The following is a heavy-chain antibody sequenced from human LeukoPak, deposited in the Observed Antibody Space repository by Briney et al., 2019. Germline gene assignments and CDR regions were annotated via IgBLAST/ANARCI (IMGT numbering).Heavy chain of an antibody. CDR1: GGSFSGYY. V-gene: IGHV4-34*01. CDR3: ARTRGFTVTTPWHYFDY. Sequence: PSETLSLTCAVNGGSFSGYYWSWIRQPPGKGLEWIGEINHSGSTNYNPSLKSRVTISVGTSKNQFTLKLSSVTAADTAVYYCARTRGFTVTTPWHYFDYWGQGTLVTVSS. D-gene: IGHD4-17*01. CDR2: INHSGST. J-gene: IGHJ4*02.